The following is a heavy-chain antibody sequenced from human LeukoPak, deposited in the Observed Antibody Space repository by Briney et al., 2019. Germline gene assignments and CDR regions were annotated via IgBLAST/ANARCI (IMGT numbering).Heavy chain of an antibody. CDR2: TYYRSKWYH. CDR1: GDSVSSNSAT. Sequence: SQTLSLTCAISGDSVSSNSATWNWIRQSPSRGLEWLGRTYYRSKWYHDYAVSVKSRITINPDTSKNQFSLQLNSVTPEDTAVYYCARRTDDNNYLDYWGQGTLDSVSS. J-gene: IGHJ4*02. CDR3: ARRTDDNNYLDY. V-gene: IGHV6-1*01. D-gene: IGHD1-1*01.